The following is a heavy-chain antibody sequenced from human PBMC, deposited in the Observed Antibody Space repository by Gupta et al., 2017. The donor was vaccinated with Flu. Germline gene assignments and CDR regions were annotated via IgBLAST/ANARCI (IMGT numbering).Heavy chain of an antibody. CDR1: GGSISRYF. CDR3: ARDRGPRYDQ. V-gene: IGHV4-59*01. D-gene: IGHD3-10*01. CDR2: IYYTGDS. Sequence: QVQLQESGPGLVKSSGTLSLTCPVSGGSISRYFWSWMRQPPGKGLEWIGYIYYTGDSMYNPSLKSRVTMSVDASKSRFSLKLSPVPAADTAVYYCARDRGPRYDQWGQGTLVTVSS. J-gene: IGHJ5*02.